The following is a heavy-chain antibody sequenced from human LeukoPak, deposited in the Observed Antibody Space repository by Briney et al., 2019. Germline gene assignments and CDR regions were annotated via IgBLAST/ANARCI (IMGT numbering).Heavy chain of an antibody. CDR2: INAGNGNT. D-gene: IGHD3-10*01. CDR3: ARDRGYYGSGSEFDY. V-gene: IGHV1-3*01. Sequence: ASVKVSCKASGYTCTSYAMHWVRQAPGQRLEWMVWINAGNGNTKYSQKFQGRVTITRDTSASTAYMELSSLRSEDTAVYYCARDRGYYGSGSEFDYWGQGTLVTVSS. J-gene: IGHJ4*02. CDR1: GYTCTSYA.